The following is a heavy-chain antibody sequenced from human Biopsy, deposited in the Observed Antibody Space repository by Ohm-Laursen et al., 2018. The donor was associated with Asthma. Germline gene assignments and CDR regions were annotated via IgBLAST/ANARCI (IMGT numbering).Heavy chain of an antibody. J-gene: IGHJ4*02. CDR2: ISFDGRYE. CDR1: GFSFGSFG. V-gene: IGHV3-30*03. CDR3: ASRGGDFWSGYYMDY. D-gene: IGHD3-3*01. Sequence: SLRLSCAASGFSFGSFGMHWVRQVPGKGPEWVALISFDGRYEYYADSVKGRFTISRDNPMKRLYLQMSSLTAEDTAVYYCASRGGDFWSGYYMDYWGQGTLVAVSS.